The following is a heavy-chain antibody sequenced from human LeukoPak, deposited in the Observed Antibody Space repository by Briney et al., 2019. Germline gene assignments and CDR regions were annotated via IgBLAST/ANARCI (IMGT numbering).Heavy chain of an antibody. CDR3: ATQGMAYYDSSGLVDY. CDR1: GGSISSYY. CDR2: IYTSGST. J-gene: IGHJ4*02. Sequence: PSETLSLTCTVSGGSISSYYWSWIRQPAGKGLEWIGRIYTSGSTNYNPSLKSRVTMSVDTSKNQFSLKLSSVTAADTAVYYCATQGMAYYDSSGLVDYWGQGTLVTASS. V-gene: IGHV4-4*07. D-gene: IGHD3-22*01.